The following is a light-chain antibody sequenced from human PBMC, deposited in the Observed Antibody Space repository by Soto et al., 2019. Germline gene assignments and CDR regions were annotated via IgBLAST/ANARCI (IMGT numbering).Light chain of an antibody. Sequence: EIVLAQSPGTLSLSPGERATLSCRASQSVSSSYLAWYQQKPGQAPSLLIYAASNRAAGIPDRFSGSGSGTDFTLTISRLEPEDFAVYYCQQYCSSPPWSFGQGTKVDIK. CDR3: QQYCSSPPWS. CDR2: AAS. J-gene: IGKJ1*01. CDR1: QSVSSSY. V-gene: IGKV3-20*01.